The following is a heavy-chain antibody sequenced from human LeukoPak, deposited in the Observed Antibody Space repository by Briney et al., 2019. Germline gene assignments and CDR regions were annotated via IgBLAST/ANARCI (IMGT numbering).Heavy chain of an antibody. D-gene: IGHD3-10*01. CDR2: IYSGEVT. V-gene: IGHV3-53*01. J-gene: IGHJ3*02. Sequence: GGSRRLSCAASGLTMSSNYMAWVRQAQGTGLEWVSLIYSGEVTWYADSVKGRFTSSRDTSHNTLYLQMNRLRAADTAVYYCARISGGSFDIWGQGTTVTV. CDR1: GLTMSSNY. CDR3: ARISGGSFDI.